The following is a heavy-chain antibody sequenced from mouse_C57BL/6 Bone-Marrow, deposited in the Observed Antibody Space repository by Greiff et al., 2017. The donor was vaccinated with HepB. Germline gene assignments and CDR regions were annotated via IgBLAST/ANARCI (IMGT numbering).Heavy chain of an antibody. CDR2: ISDGGSYT. CDR1: GFTFSSYA. D-gene: IGHD1-1*01. V-gene: IGHV5-4*01. CDR3: ARYRVLRSWYFDV. Sequence: DVQLVESGGGLVKPGGSLKLSCAASGFTFSSYAMSWVRQTPEKRLEWVATISDGGSYTYYPDNVKGRFTISRDNAKNNLYLQMSHLKSEDTAMYYCARYRVLRSWYFDVWGTGTTVTVSS. J-gene: IGHJ1*03.